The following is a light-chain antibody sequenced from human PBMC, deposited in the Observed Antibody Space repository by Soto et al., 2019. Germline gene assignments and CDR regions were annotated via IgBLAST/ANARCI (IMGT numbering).Light chain of an antibody. CDR3: TSYSGAYTLVV. V-gene: IGLV2-8*01. CDR2: EVT. CDR1: SSDVGAYNY. J-gene: IGLJ2*01. Sequence: QSALTQPPSASGSPGQSVTISCTGTSSDVGAYNYVSWYQQHPGKAPRLVNYEVTKRPSGVPERFSGSKSGNTASLTVSALQADDEADYYCTSYSGAYTLVVFGGGTKLTVL.